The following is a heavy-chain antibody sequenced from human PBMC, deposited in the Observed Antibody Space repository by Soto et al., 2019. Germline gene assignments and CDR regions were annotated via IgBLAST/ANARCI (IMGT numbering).Heavy chain of an antibody. V-gene: IGHV4-39*01. Sequence: PSETLSLTCTVSGGSISSSSYYWGWIRQPPGKGLEWIGSIYYSGSTYYNPSLKSRVTISVDTSKNQFSLKLSSVTAADTAVYYCARHPGFGYCISTSCLEDWFDPWGQGTLVTVSS. CDR1: GGSISSSSYY. J-gene: IGHJ5*02. CDR2: IYYSGST. CDR3: ARHPGFGYCISTSCLEDWFDP. D-gene: IGHD2-2*01.